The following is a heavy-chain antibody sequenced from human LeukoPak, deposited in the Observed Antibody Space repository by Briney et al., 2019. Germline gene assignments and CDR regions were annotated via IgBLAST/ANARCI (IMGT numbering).Heavy chain of an antibody. J-gene: IGHJ4*02. D-gene: IGHD2-15*01. Sequence: ASVKVSCKASGYTLTSYAMNWGRQARGQGHEWMGWINTNTGNPTYDQGFTGRFFFSLDTSVSTAYLQISSLKAEDSAVYYCAREGGAWCLDYWGQGTLVTVSS. V-gene: IGHV7-4-1*02. CDR1: GYTLTSYA. CDR3: AREGGAWCLDY. CDR2: INTNTGNP.